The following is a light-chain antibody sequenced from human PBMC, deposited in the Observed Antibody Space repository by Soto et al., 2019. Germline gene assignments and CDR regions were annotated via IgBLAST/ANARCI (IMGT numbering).Light chain of an antibody. J-gene: IGKJ2*01. CDR3: QQTYSGYHT. CDR1: QSVSSY. V-gene: IGKV1-39*01. Sequence: DIQMTQSPSSLSASVGDRVTITCRASQSVSSYLNWYQQKPGKAPKLLIHAASTLQSGVPSRFSGSGTETDFTLTISSLQPEDFATYYCQQTYSGYHTFGQGTKLEIK. CDR2: AAS.